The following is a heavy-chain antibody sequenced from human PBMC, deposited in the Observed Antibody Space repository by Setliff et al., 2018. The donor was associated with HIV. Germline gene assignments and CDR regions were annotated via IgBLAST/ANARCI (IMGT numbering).Heavy chain of an antibody. CDR1: GLTFNDYG. Sequence: GGSLRLSCVASGLTFNDYGMHWVRQAPGKGLEWVTFIRYDSSNKYYADSVKGRFTISRDNSKNMVFLQMNSLRPEDTALYYCAKGASGWSPDYWGQGTLVTVSS. J-gene: IGHJ4*02. V-gene: IGHV3-30*02. D-gene: IGHD6-19*01. CDR3: AKGASGWSPDY. CDR2: IRYDSSNK.